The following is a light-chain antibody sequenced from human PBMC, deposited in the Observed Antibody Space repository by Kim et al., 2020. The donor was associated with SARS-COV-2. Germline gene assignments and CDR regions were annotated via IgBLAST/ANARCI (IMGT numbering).Light chain of an antibody. J-gene: IGKJ1*01. CDR1: QSVRSKY. CDR2: GAS. Sequence: EIVLTQSPGILSLSPGERATLSCRASQSVRSKYLVWYQQKPGQAPRLLMYGASSRATGIPDRFSGSGSGTDFTLTISRLEPEDFAVYYCQQYDSSPPTFGQGTKVDIK. CDR3: QQYDSSPPT. V-gene: IGKV3-20*01.